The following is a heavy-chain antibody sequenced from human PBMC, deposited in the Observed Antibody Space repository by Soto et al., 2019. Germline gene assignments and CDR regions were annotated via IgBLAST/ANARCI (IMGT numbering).Heavy chain of an antibody. D-gene: IGHD1-26*01. CDR2: ISAYNGET. CDR3: ARASGTGVGTTSY. J-gene: IGHJ4*02. CDR1: GYTFSNYG. Sequence: QVQLVQSGPEVKKPGASAKVSCKASGYTFSNYGISWMRQVPGHGLEWMGWISAYNGETKYAQKFQGRVSMTTDTSTNTAYMELGSLRSGDTAVYYCARASGTGVGTTSYWGQGTLVTVSS. V-gene: IGHV1-18*01.